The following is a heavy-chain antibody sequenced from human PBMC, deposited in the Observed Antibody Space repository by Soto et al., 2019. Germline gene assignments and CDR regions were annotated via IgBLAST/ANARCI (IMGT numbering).Heavy chain of an antibody. CDR2: MNPNSGNT. D-gene: IGHD2-8*01. CDR1: GYTFTSYD. CDR3: ARGPFTNGVREMFDP. J-gene: IGHJ5*02. V-gene: IGHV1-8*01. Sequence: GASVKVSCKASGYTFTSYDINWVRQATGQGLEWMGWMNPNSGNTGYAQKFQGRVTMTRNTSISTAYMELSSLRSEDTAVYYCARGPFTNGVREMFDPWGQGTLVTVSS.